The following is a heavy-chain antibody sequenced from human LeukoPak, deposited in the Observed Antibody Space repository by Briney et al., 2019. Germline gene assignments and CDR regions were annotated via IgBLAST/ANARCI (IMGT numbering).Heavy chain of an antibody. CDR1: GFTFSSYA. CDR3: ARSLADYYYGMDV. CDR2: ISYDGSNK. V-gene: IGHV3-30*04. Sequence: GGSLRLSCAASGFTFSSYAMHWVRQAPGKGLEWVAVISYDGSNKYYADSVKGRFTISRDNSKNTLYLQMNSLRAEDTAVYYCARSLADYYYGMDVWGQGTTVTVSS. J-gene: IGHJ6*02.